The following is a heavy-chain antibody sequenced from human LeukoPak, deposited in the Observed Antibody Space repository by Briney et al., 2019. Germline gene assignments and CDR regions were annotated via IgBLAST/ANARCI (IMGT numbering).Heavy chain of an antibody. D-gene: IGHD3-22*01. CDR1: GFTFSSYN. CDR2: ISSSGSYI. CDR3: ARGQENIYGRSGFYSWFDP. J-gene: IGHJ5*02. V-gene: IGHV3-21*01. Sequence: GGSLRLSCAASGFTFSSYNMNWVRQAPGKGLEWVSSISSSGSYIYYADSVKGRFTISRDNAKNSLYLQMSGLRAEDTAVYHCARGQENIYGRSGFYSWFDPWGQGTLVTVSS.